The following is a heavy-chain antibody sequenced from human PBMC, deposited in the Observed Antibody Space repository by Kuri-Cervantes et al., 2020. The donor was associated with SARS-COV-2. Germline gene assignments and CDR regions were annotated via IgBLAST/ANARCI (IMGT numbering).Heavy chain of an antibody. D-gene: IGHD4-17*01. CDR1: AYRLTSYW. V-gene: IGHV5-51*01. Sequence: GGSLTLSCQGSAYRLTSYWIGWVRQMPGKGLEWMGIIYLGDSDTRYSPSFQGQVTISADKSISTAYLQWSSPKASDTAMYYCARQSRGATATVTTDYYYYGMDVWGQGTTVTVSS. CDR2: IYLGDSDT. J-gene: IGHJ6*02. CDR3: ARQSRGATATVTTDYYYYGMDV.